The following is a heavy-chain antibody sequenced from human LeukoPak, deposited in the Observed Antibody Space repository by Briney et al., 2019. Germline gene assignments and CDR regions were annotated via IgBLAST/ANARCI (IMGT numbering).Heavy chain of an antibody. Sequence: PSETLSLTCTVSGGSISSSSYYWGWIRQPPGKGLEWIGSIYYSGSTYYNPSLKSRVTISVDTSKNQFSLKLSSVTAADTAVYYCARGSGSYYYYYYMDVWGKGTTVTISS. V-gene: IGHV4-39*01. CDR2: IYYSGST. J-gene: IGHJ6*03. D-gene: IGHD3-10*01. CDR1: GGSISSSSYY. CDR3: ARGSGSYYYYYYMDV.